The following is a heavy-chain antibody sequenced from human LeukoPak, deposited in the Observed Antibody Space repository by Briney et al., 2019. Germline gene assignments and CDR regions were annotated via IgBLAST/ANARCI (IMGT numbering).Heavy chain of an antibody. J-gene: IGHJ4*02. CDR2: IKHDGSGI. CDR3: ARDNAVPAAGQDY. CDR1: GFSFTTYR. V-gene: IGHV3-7*01. Sequence: PGGSLRLSCAASGFSFTTYRMSWVRQAPGRGLEWLANIKHDGSGIYYANSAKGRFTISKDNAKNSLYLQMHSLRVEDTALYYCARDNAVPAAGQDYWGQGTLVTASS. D-gene: IGHD6-13*01.